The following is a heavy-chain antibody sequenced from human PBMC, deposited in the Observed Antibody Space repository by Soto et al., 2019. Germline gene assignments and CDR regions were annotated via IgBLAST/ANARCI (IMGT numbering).Heavy chain of an antibody. Sequence: QVQLVESGGGVVQPGRSLRLSCAASGFAFSSYAMHWVRQAPGKGLEWVAVISYEGSNKYYADSVKGRFTISRDNSKNPLYLQMNSLRAEDTAVYYCARDLSGSGDWGQGTLVTVSS. CDR3: ARDLSGSGD. D-gene: IGHD3-10*01. CDR1: GFAFSSYA. J-gene: IGHJ4*02. CDR2: ISYEGSNK. V-gene: IGHV3-30-3*01.